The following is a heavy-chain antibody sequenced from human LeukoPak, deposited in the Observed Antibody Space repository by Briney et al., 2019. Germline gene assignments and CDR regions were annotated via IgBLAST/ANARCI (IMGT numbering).Heavy chain of an antibody. Sequence: PSETLSLTCTVSGGSISSYYWSCTRQPPGKGLEWIGYIYYSGSTNYNPSLKSRVTISVDTSKNQFSLKLSSVTGTDTVVHYCASEIPRGGDPYVYWGQGTLVTVSS. CDR3: ASEIPRGGDPYVY. D-gene: IGHD3-10*01. CDR1: GGSISSYY. CDR2: IYYSGST. J-gene: IGHJ4*02. V-gene: IGHV4-59*01.